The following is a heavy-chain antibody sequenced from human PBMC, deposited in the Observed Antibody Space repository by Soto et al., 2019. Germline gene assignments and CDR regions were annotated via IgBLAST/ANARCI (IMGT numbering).Heavy chain of an antibody. J-gene: IGHJ6*02. D-gene: IGHD6-6*01. CDR2: IYSGGST. V-gene: IGHV3-53*02. Sequence: EVHLVETGGGLIQPGGSLRLSCAASGLSVSSSDMSWVRQASGKGLEWVSVIYSGGSTHDADSVKGRFTISRDNSKNTVHLQMNSLRVDDTAVYFCSTSWRNEYHFAMDAWGQGTTVIVSS. CDR1: GLSVSSSD. CDR3: STSWRNEYHFAMDA.